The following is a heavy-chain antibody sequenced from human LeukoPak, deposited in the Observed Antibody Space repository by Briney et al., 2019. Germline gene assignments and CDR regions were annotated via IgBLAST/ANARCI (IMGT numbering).Heavy chain of an antibody. V-gene: IGHV3-7*01. J-gene: IGHJ3*02. CDR3: ARDGYNVDAFDI. Sequence: RGSLRLSCAASGFTFSSYWMSWVRQAPGKGLEWVAHIKEDGSDKNYVDSVKGRFTISRDNAKNTLDLQMNSLRAEDTAVYYCARDGYNVDAFDIWGQGTMSPSPQ. D-gene: IGHD5-24*01. CDR2: IKEDGSDK. CDR1: GFTFSSYW.